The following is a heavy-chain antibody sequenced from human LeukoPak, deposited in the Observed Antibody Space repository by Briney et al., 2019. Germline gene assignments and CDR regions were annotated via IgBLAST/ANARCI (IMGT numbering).Heavy chain of an antibody. D-gene: IGHD3-9*01. CDR1: GFTFSSYG. CDR3: AKGPRILTGYYSLDY. Sequence: PGGSLRLSCAASGFTFSSYGMHWVRQAPGKGLEWVAVISYDGSNKYYADSVKGRFTISRDNSKNTLYLQMNSLRAEDTAVYYCAKGPRILTGYYSLDYWGQGTLVTVSS. CDR2: ISYDGSNK. V-gene: IGHV3-30*18. J-gene: IGHJ4*02.